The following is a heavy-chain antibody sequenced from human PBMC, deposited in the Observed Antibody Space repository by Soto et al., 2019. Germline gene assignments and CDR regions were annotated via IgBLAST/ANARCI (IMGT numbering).Heavy chain of an antibody. D-gene: IGHD3-22*01. V-gene: IGHV3-15*01. CDR1: GFTFSNAW. CDR3: TTELGYYDSNWFDP. Sequence: GGSLRLSCAASGFTFSNAWMSWVRQAPGKGLEWVGRIKSKTDGGTTDYAAPVKGRFTISRDDSKNTLYLQMNSLKTEDTAVYYCTTELGYYDSNWFDPWGQGTLVTVSS. CDR2: IKSKTDGGTT. J-gene: IGHJ5*02.